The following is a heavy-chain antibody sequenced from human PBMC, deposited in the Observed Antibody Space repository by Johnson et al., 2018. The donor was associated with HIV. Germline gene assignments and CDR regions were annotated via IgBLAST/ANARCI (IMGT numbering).Heavy chain of an antibody. CDR3: AKETVPIGSTGYHEPGGFDM. Sequence: VQLVESGGGVVQPGGSLRLSCASSGLTFDAYTMNWVRQVPGKGLEWVSLITWHGGSVYYAETVKGRLTITSENIKKSLSLTMTRLRTEDTALYFCAKETVPIGSTGYHEPGGFDMWDQGTMVTVSS. J-gene: IGHJ3*02. V-gene: IGHV3-43*01. D-gene: IGHD2-8*02. CDR1: GLTFDAYT. CDR2: ITWHGGSV.